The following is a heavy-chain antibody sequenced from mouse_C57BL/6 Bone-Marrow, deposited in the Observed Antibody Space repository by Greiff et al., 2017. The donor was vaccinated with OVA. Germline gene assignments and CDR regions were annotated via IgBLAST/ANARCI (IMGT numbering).Heavy chain of an antibody. D-gene: IGHD2-4*01. V-gene: IGHV1-82*01. CDR2: IYPGDGDT. J-gene: IGHJ2*01. CDR3: ARGGDYDERVYYFDY. CDR1: GYAFSSSW. Sequence: VQLQESGPELVKPGASVKISCKASGYAFSSSWMNWVKQRPGKGLEWIGRIYPGDGDTNYNGKFKGKATLTADKSSSTAYMQLSSLTSEESAVYFCARGGDYDERVYYFDYWGQGTTLTVSS.